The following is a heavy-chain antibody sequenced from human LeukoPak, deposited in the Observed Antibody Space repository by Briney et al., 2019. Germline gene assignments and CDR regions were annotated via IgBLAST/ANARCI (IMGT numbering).Heavy chain of an antibody. J-gene: IGHJ4*02. CDR2: ISYDGGNK. D-gene: IGHD6-19*01. CDR1: GFTLSSYA. CDR3: ARDKIAVAGGNSDFDY. V-gene: IGHV3-30*04. Sequence: GRSLRLSCAASGFTLSSYAMHWVRQAPGKGLEGVTLISYDGGNKYYADSVKGRFTISRDNSKNTLYLQMNSLRAEDTAVYYCARDKIAVAGGNSDFDYWGQGTQVTVSS.